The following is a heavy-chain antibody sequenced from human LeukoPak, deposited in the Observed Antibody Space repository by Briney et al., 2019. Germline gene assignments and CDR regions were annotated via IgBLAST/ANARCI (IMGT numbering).Heavy chain of an antibody. Sequence: ASVTVSCKAFGYTFTSYGFTWVRQAPGQGLEWMGWISAYNGNTKYAQKLQDRVTMTTDTSTSTAYMELRSLRSHDTAVYYCARDGLTLPSDYWGQGTLVTVSS. CDR2: ISAYNGNT. V-gene: IGHV1-18*01. CDR1: GYTFTSYG. CDR3: ARDGLTLPSDY. J-gene: IGHJ4*02. D-gene: IGHD2-15*01.